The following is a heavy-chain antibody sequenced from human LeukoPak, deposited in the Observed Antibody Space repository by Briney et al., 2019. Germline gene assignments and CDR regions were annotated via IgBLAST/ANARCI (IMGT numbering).Heavy chain of an antibody. CDR3: ARGPSWAIRPPAIGDV. D-gene: IGHD2-2*01. CDR1: GYTFSDYD. Sequence: ASVKVPCKACGYTFSDYDINWVRQATGQGLEWMGWMNPKNGDTGYLQKFQGRVTMTRDISIGTAYMELSNLASDDTAVYYCARGPSWAIRPPAIGDVWGKGTTVIVSS. J-gene: IGHJ6*04. CDR2: MNPKNGDT. V-gene: IGHV1-8*01.